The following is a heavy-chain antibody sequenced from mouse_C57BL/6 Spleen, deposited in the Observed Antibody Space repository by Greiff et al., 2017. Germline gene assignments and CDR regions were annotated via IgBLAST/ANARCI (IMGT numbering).Heavy chain of an antibody. D-gene: IGHD3-2*02. CDR2: IDPSDSYT. CDR3: ARKDGSGFYAMDY. CDR1: GYTFTSYW. V-gene: IGHV1-69*01. Sequence: QVQLQQPGAELVMPGASVKLSCKASGYTFTSYWMHWVKQRPGQGLEWIGEIDPSDSYTNYNQKFKGKSTLTVDKSSSTAYMQLSSLTSEDSAVYYCARKDGSGFYAMDYWGQGTSVTVSS. J-gene: IGHJ4*01.